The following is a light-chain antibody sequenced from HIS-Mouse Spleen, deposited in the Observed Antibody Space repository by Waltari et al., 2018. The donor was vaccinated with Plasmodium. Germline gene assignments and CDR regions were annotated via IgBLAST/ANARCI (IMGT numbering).Light chain of an antibody. Sequence: DIVMTQSPDSLAVSLGERATINCKSRQSVLYSSNNKNYLAWYQQKPGQAPRLLIYGASSRATGIPDRFSGSGSGTDFTLTISRLEPEDFAVYYCQQYGSSSWTFGQGTKVEIK. CDR2: GAS. CDR1: QSVLYSSNNKNY. V-gene: IGKV4-1*01. J-gene: IGKJ1*01. CDR3: QQYGSSSWT.